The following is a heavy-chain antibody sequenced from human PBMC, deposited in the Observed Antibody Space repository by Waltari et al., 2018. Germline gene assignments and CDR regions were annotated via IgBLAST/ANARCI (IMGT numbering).Heavy chain of an antibody. Sequence: QVQLQESGPGLVKPSETLSLPCSVPVGPIISDFWRWIRQSPGEGLEWIGYISNSGSTHYNPSLESRVTISVDTSRTRFSLRLSSVTAADTAVYCCHRSESYGMDVWGPGTTVTVSS. V-gene: IGHV4-59*01. J-gene: IGHJ6*02. CDR1: VGPIISDF. CDR2: ISNSGST. CDR3: HRSESYGMDV.